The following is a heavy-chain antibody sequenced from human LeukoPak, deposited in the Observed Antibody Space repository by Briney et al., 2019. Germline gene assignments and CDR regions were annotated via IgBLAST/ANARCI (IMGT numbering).Heavy chain of an antibody. D-gene: IGHD3-22*01. Sequence: GGSLRLSCPVSGFTFSSYAMSWVRQAPGRGLEWVSVISTSGESAYYADSVKGRFTISRDNSKNTLYLQMNSLRAEDTAVYYCARDRGSTGYYGVDYWGQGTLVTVSS. CDR3: ARDRGSTGYYGVDY. CDR1: GFTFSSYA. CDR2: ISTSGESA. J-gene: IGHJ4*02. V-gene: IGHV3-23*01.